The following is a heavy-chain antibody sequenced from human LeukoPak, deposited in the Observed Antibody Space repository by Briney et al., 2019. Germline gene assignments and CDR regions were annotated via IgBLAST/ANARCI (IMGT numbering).Heavy chain of an antibody. CDR3: ARDKPGGIYWLAFDI. CDR2: INPNTGGT. CDR1: GYTFTGYY. J-gene: IGHJ3*02. Sequence: ASVKVSCKASGYTFTGYYMHWVRQAPGQGLEWMGWINPNTGGTNYAQNFQGRVTMTRDTSISTAYMELNSLRSDDTAVYYCARDKPGGIYWLAFDIWGQGTMVTVSS. D-gene: IGHD1-26*01. V-gene: IGHV1-2*02.